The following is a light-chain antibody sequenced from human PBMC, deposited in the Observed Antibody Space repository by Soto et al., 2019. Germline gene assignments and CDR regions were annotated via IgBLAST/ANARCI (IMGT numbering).Light chain of an antibody. CDR2: DVS. V-gene: IGLV2-11*01. CDR1: SSDVGGYNY. Sequence: QSVLTQPRSVSGSPGQSVTISCTGTSSDVGGYNYVSWYQQHPGKAPKLMIYDVSKRPSGVPDRFSGSKSGNTASLTISGLQAEDEADYYCSSYTSSSTLEVFGTGTKVTVL. CDR3: SSYTSSSTLEV. J-gene: IGLJ1*01.